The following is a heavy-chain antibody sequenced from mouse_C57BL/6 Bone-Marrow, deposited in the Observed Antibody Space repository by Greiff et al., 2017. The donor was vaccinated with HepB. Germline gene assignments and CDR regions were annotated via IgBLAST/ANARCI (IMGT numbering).Heavy chain of an antibody. D-gene: IGHD2-2*01. Sequence: QVQLQQSGAELARPGASVKLSCKASGYTFTSYGISWVKQRTGQGLEWIGWIFPGSGSTYYNEKFKGKATLTVDKSSSTAYMLLSSLTSEDSAVYFCASVYGYPWFAYWGQGTLVTVSA. CDR2: IFPGSGST. V-gene: IGHV1-75*01. CDR3: ASVYGYPWFAY. CDR1: GYTFTSYG. J-gene: IGHJ3*01.